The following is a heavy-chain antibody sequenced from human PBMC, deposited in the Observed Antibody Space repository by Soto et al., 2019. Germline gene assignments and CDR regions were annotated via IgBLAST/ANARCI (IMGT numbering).Heavy chain of an antibody. Sequence: QQQLQESGPGLVKPSQTVSLTCTVSGGSMNSHDYYWSWIRQPPGKGLEWIGYIHNSGSTYYNPSLKSRLTISSDLSKNQFSLRLNSVTAADTALYFCARGEVRRPFDIWGQGTKVTVSS. CDR3: ARGEVRRPFDI. CDR2: IHNSGST. D-gene: IGHD1-26*01. V-gene: IGHV4-30-4*01. J-gene: IGHJ3*02. CDR1: GGSMNSHDYY.